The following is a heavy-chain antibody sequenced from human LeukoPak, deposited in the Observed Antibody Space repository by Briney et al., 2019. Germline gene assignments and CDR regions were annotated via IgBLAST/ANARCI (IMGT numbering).Heavy chain of an antibody. CDR1: GFTFRNYG. CDR2: ISNNDGTT. D-gene: IGHD3-3*01. V-gene: IGHV3-23*01. CDR3: ARLTSTIPDAFDI. J-gene: IGHJ3*02. Sequence: GGSLRLSCAASGFTFRNYGMSWVRQAPGKGLEWVSTISNNDGTTYYADSVKGRFTISRDNSKNTLYLQMGSLRPEDMAVYYCARLTSTIPDAFDIWGQGTMVTVSS.